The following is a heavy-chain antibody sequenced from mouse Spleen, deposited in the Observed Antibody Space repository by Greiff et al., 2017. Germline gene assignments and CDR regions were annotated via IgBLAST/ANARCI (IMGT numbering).Heavy chain of an antibody. CDR2: IDPENGDT. Sequence: VQLKQSGAELVRSGASVKLSCTASGFNIKDYYMHWVKQRPEQGLEWIGWIDPENGDTEYAPKFQGKATMTADTSSNTAYLQLSSLTSEDTAVYYCNAYYGSSWYFDVWGAGTTVTVSS. D-gene: IGHD1-1*01. V-gene: IGHV14-4*02. CDR1: GFNIKDYY. CDR3: NAYYGSSWYFDV. J-gene: IGHJ1*01.